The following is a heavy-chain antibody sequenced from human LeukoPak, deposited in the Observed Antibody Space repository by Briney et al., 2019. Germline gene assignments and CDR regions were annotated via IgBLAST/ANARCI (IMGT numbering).Heavy chain of an antibody. CDR2: ISAYNGNT. CDR1: GYTFTSYG. CDR3: ARSVGKQQLVPRDYYYYMDV. J-gene: IGHJ6*03. V-gene: IGHV1-18*01. D-gene: IGHD6-13*01. Sequence: GASVKVSCKASGYTFTSYGISWVRQAPGQGLEWMGWISAYNGNTNYAQKLQGRVTMTTDTSTSTAYMELRSLRSDDTAVYYCARSVGKQQLVPRDYYYYMDVWGKGTTVTVSS.